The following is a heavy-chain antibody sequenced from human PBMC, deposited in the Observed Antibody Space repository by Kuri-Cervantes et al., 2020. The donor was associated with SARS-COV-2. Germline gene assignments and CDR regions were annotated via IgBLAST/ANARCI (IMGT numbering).Heavy chain of an antibody. D-gene: IGHD3-3*01. J-gene: IGHJ5*02. V-gene: IGHV3-23*01. Sequence: GGSLRLSCAASGFTFSKYAMSWVRQAPGKAIEWVSMFSGSGGFTYYADSVKGRLTISRDNSKNTLSLQMNSLRAEDTAVYYCASLQSSSDFWSGYPWVRGWFDPWGQGTLVTVSS. CDR3: ASLQSSSDFWSGYPWVRGWFDP. CDR2: FSGSGGFT. CDR1: GFTFSKYA.